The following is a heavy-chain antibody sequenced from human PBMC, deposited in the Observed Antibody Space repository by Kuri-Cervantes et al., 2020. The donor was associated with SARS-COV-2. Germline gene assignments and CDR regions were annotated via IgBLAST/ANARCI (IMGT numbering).Heavy chain of an antibody. CDR3: ARGRVRTWRFFY. V-gene: IGHV1-8*01. CDR1: GYTFTSYD. D-gene: IGHD3-10*01. CDR2: MNPNSGYT. Sequence: ASVKVSCKASGYTFTSYDINWVRQATGQGLEWMGWMNPNSGYTGYAQKFQGRVTMTRNTSISTAYMELSSLRSEYTAVYYCARGRVRTWRFFYWGQGTLVTVSS. J-gene: IGHJ4*02.